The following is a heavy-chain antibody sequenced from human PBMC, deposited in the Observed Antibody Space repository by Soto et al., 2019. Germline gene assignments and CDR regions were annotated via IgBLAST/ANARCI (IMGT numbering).Heavy chain of an antibody. Sequence: SETLCFTGTVSGGTINYSYWTWIRPPPGKGLEWIGYISYTGSANYNASLKSRLTISVDTSKNQFSLELSSVTAADTALYYCARVNDGDFYYGMDVWGQGTTVTVSS. V-gene: IGHV4-59*01. CDR3: ARVNDGDFYYGMDV. D-gene: IGHD1-1*01. CDR1: GGTINYSY. CDR2: ISYTGSA. J-gene: IGHJ6*02.